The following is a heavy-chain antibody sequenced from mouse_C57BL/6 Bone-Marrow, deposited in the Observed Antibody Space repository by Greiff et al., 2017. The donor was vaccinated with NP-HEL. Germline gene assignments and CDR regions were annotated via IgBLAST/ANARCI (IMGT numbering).Heavy chain of an antibody. CDR2: IYPGSGCT. J-gene: IGHJ2*01. Sequence: VQLQPPGPALVPPWPSLSMSCTASGYTFPSYCITWVLQRPGQGLEWIGDIYPGSGCTNYNEKFKSKATLTVDTSSNTANMQLNSLTSEDSAVDNCARGTPIDYGSSYGYWGQGTTLTVSS. CDR1: GYTFPSYC. V-gene: IGHV1-55*01. CDR3: ARGTPIDYGSSYGY. D-gene: IGHD1-1*01.